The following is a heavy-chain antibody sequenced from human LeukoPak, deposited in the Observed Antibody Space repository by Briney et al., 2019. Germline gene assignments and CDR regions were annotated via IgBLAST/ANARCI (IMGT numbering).Heavy chain of an antibody. D-gene: IGHD3-10*01. CDR1: GFTFSSHS. CDR2: ISSTSTTI. Sequence: PGGSLRLSCAASGFTFSSHSMNWVRQAPGKGLEWVSYISSTSTTIYYADSVKGRFIISRDNAKNSPYLQMNSLRAEDTAVYYCARENYASGSYGDYWGQGTLVTVSS. V-gene: IGHV3-48*01. J-gene: IGHJ4*02. CDR3: ARENYASGSYGDY.